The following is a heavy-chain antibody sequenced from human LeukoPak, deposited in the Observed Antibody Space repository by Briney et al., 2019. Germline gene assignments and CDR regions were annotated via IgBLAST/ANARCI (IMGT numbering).Heavy chain of an antibody. D-gene: IGHD3-22*01. V-gene: IGHV1-69*04. CDR3: ARGGYYDSSGSNWFDP. J-gene: IGHJ5*02. Sequence: GSSVKVSCKASGGTFSSYAISWVRQAPGQGPEWMGRIIPFLGITNYSQRFQGRVAITADKSTNTAYMELSSLRSEDTAVYYCARGGYYDSSGSNWFDPWGQGTLVTVSS. CDR1: GGTFSSYA. CDR2: IIPFLGIT.